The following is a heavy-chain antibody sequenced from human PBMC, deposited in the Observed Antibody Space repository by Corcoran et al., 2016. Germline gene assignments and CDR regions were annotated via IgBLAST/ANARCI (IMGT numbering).Heavy chain of an antibody. V-gene: IGHV4-34*01. D-gene: IGHD4-17*01. CDR3: ARESGFRVTTYAFGDYYYGMDV. CDR1: GGSFSGYY. Sequence: QVQLQQRGAGLLKPSETLSLTCAVYGGSFSGYYWSWIRQPPGKGLEWIGEINHSGSTNYNPSLKSRVTISVDTSKNQFSLKLSSVTAADTAVYYCARESGFRVTTYAFGDYYYGMDVWGQGTTVTVSS. J-gene: IGHJ6*02. CDR2: INHSGST.